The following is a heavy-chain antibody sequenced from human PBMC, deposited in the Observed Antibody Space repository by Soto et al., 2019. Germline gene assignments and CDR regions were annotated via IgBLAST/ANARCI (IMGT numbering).Heavy chain of an antibody. J-gene: IGHJ4*02. CDR1: GFSLSTSRVG. CDR3: AHAYGGRSLY. D-gene: IGHD1-26*01. Sequence: QITLKESGPTLVTPTQTLTLTCTFSGFSLSTSRVGVGWIRQPPGKALEWLAVIYWDDAKTYRPSLKSRLTITKDTSKHQVALTMTNMDPVDTATYYCAHAYGGRSLYWGQGTLVTVSS. V-gene: IGHV2-5*02. CDR2: IYWDDAK.